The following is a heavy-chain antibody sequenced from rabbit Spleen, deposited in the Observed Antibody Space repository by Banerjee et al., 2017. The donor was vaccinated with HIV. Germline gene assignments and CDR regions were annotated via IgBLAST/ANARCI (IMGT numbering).Heavy chain of an antibody. Sequence: QQQLEESGGGLVKPGGTLTLTCKASGIDFSSYYYMCWVRQAPGKGLEWIACIYTSSGSTYYASWAKGRFTISKTSSTTVTLQMTSLTAADTATYFCARGITYGYAGYAYIPYGMDLWGPGTLVTVS. CDR3: ARGITYGYAGYAYIPYGMDL. CDR2: IYTSSGST. V-gene: IGHV1S45*01. J-gene: IGHJ6*01. D-gene: IGHD6-1*01. CDR1: GIDFSSYYY.